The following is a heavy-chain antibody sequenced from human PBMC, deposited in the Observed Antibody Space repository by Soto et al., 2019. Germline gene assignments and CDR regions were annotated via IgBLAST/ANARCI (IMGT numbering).Heavy chain of an antibody. CDR2: ISYDGSNK. CDR3: AREGPIVVVVAAPGAALDV. D-gene: IGHD2-15*01. J-gene: IGHJ6*04. Sequence: PGGSLRLSCAASGFTFSSYAMHWVRQTPGKGLEWVAAISYDGSNKYYADSVKGRFTISRDNSKNTLYLQMNSLRAEDTAVYYCAREGPIVVVVAAPGAALDVWGKGTTVTVPQ. CDR1: GFTFSSYA. V-gene: IGHV3-30*01.